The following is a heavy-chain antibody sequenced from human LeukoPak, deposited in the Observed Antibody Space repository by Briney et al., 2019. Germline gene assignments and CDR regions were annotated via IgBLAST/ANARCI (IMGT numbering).Heavy chain of an antibody. CDR2: IIPIFGTA. CDR3: ARVKFIGYSGYANFDY. Sequence: ASVKVSCKASGGTFSSYAISWVRQAPGQGLEWMGGIIPIFGTANYAQKFQGRVTITADKSTSTAYMELSSLRSEDTAVYYCARVKFIGYSGYANFDYWGQGTLVTVSS. V-gene: IGHV1-69*06. CDR1: GGTFSSYA. D-gene: IGHD5-12*01. J-gene: IGHJ4*02.